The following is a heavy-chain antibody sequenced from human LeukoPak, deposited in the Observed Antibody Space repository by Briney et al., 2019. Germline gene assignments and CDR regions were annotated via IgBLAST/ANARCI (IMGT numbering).Heavy chain of an antibody. CDR3: ARDSHKFDSSGYYPDAFDI. V-gene: IGHV3-48*03. Sequence: PGGSLRLSCAASGLTFSSYEMNWVRQAPGKGLEWVSYISSSGSSIYYADSVKGRFTISRDNAKKSLYLHMHSLRAEDTAAYYCARDSHKFDSSGYYPDAFDIWGQGTMVTVSS. CDR2: ISSSGSSI. D-gene: IGHD3-22*01. J-gene: IGHJ3*02. CDR1: GLTFSSYE.